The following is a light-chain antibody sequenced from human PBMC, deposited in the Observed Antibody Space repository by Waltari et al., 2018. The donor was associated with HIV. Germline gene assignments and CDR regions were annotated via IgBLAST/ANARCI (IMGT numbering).Light chain of an antibody. CDR3: QSYDSSLSVSV. CDR1: RSNIGARFD. CDR2: GNS. Sequence: QSVLTQPPSVSGAPGQRVTISCSGSRSNIGARFDVHWYQQIPGTAPKLLIYGNSNRPSGVPDPFSGSKSGTSASLAITGLQAEDESDYYCQSYDSSLSVSVFGGGTKLTVL. V-gene: IGLV1-40*01. J-gene: IGLJ3*02.